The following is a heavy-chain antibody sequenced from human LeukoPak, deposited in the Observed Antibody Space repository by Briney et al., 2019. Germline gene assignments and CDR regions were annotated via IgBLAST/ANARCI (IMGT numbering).Heavy chain of an antibody. D-gene: IGHD4-17*01. J-gene: IGHJ3*02. CDR1: GFTFSSYC. CDR3: TFSSYGDHVGVDAFDM. Sequence: GGSLRLSCAASGFTFSSYCMHWVRQAPGKGLVWVSRINAYGSSTNYADYVKGRFTISRDNAKNTVYLQMNSLSAEDTAMYYCTFSSYGDHVGVDAFDMWGQGTMVTVSS. CDR2: INAYGSST. V-gene: IGHV3-74*01.